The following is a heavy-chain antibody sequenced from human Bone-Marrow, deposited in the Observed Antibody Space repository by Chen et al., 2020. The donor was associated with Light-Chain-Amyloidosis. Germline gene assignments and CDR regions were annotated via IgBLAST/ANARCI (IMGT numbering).Heavy chain of an antibody. J-gene: IGHJ4*02. CDR1: GYTFPNYW. Sequence: EVQLEQSGPEVKKPGESLKIPCKGSGYTFPNYWIGWVRQMPGKGLEWMGVMYPDDADAGVGPSFGGQVTISADKSITTAYLQGRSLKASDTAMYYCARRRDGYNFDYWGQGTLVTVSS. V-gene: IGHV5-51*01. CDR3: ARRRDGYNFDY. D-gene: IGHD5-12*01. CDR2: MYPDDADA.